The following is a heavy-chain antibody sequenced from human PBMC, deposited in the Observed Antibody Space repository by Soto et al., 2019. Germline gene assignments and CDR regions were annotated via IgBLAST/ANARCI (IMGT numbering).Heavy chain of an antibody. CDR3: TADLEDFFRLDY. J-gene: IGHJ4*02. D-gene: IGHD3-3*01. Sequence: EVQLVESGGDFVKPGGSLRVSCAASGFSFSNAWMSWVRQAPGKGLEWVGRIKSKADGGTTDYAAPVRGRFTISRDDLKNTVFLQMHRLETEYTAVYYCTADLEDFFRLDYWGQGTLVTVSS. CDR2: IKSKADGGTT. V-gene: IGHV3-15*01. CDR1: GFSFSNAW.